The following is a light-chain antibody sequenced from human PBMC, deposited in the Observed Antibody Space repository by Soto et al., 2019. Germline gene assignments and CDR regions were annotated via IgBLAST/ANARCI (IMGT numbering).Light chain of an antibody. CDR1: QSIGTW. CDR3: QEYHVYYT. Sequence: DVQMTQSPSTLSASVGDRVTITCRASQSIGTWLAWYQQKPGRAPKVLIYDASSLESGVPSRFIGSGSGTEFTLTSSSLQSDDFATYYCQEYHVYYTFGQGTKLEIK. V-gene: IGKV1-5*01. CDR2: DAS. J-gene: IGKJ2*01.